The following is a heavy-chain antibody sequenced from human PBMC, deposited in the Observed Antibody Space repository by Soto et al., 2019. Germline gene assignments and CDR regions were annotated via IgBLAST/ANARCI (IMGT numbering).Heavy chain of an antibody. CDR2: IYYSGST. CDR1: CGSISSYY. J-gene: IGHJ5*02. CDR3: ARQGGIAVAGSLGYPYNWFDP. D-gene: IGHD6-19*01. Sequence: SETLPLTCTVSCGSISSYYWSWIRQPPGKGLEWIGYIYYSGSTNYNPSPKSRVTISVDTSKNQFSLKLSSVTAADTAVYYCARQGGIAVAGSLGYPYNWFDPWGQGTLVTVSS. V-gene: IGHV4-59*08.